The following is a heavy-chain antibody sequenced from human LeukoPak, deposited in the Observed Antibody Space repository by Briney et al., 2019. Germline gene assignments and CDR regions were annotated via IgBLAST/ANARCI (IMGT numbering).Heavy chain of an antibody. CDR3: AKEGDYYGSGSYRDGFDI. V-gene: IGHV3-30*04. Sequence: GGSLRLSCVASGFTFSSYAMHWVRQAPGKGLEWVAVISYDGSNKYYADSVKGRFTISRDNSKNTLYLQMNSLRPEDTAVYYCAKEGDYYGSGSYRDGFDIWGQGTRATVSS. J-gene: IGHJ3*02. CDR2: ISYDGSNK. CDR1: GFTFSSYA. D-gene: IGHD3-10*01.